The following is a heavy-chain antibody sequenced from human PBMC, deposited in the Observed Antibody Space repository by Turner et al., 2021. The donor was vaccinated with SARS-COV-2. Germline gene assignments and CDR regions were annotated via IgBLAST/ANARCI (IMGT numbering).Heavy chain of an antibody. CDR3: ARGFSGNYYYFDY. V-gene: IGHV3-30-3*01. J-gene: IGHJ4*02. CDR2: ISYDGSNK. CDR1: GFTFSSYA. D-gene: IGHD1-26*01. Sequence: QVQLVESGGGVVQPGRSLRLPCAASGFTFSSYAMHWVRQAPGKGLVWVAVISYDGSNKYYADSVKGRFTISRDNSKNTLYLQMNSLRAEDTAVYYCARGFSGNYYYFDYWGQGTLVTVSS.